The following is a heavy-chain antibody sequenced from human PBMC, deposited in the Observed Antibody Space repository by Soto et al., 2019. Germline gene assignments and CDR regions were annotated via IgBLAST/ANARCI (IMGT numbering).Heavy chain of an antibody. CDR1: GFTFSSYA. V-gene: IGHV3-23*01. CDR3: AKPESEVVTAIDY. CDR2: ISGSGGST. Sequence: GGSLRLSCAASGFTFSSYAMSWVRQAPGKGLEWVSAISGSGGSTYYADSEKGRFTISRDTSKNTLYLQMNSLRAEATAVYYCAKPESEVVTAIDYWGQGTLVTVSS. D-gene: IGHD2-21*02. J-gene: IGHJ4*02.